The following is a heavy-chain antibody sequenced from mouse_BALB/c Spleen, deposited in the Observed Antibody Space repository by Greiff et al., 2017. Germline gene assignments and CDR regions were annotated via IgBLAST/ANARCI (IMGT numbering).Heavy chain of an antibody. CDR1: GYSFTGYY. J-gene: IGHJ4*01. Sequence: LVKTGASVKISCKASGYSFTGYYMHWVKQSHGKSLEWIGYISCYNGATSYNQKFKGKATFTVDTSSSTAYMQFNSLTSEDSAVYYCARPYFSSSYDAMDYWGQGTSVTVSS. V-gene: IGHV1S34*01. CDR2: ISCYNGAT. D-gene: IGHD1-1*01. CDR3: ARPYFSSSYDAMDY.